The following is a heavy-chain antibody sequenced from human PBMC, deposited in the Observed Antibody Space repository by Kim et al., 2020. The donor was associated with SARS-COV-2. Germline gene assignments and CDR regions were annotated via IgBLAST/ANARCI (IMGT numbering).Heavy chain of an antibody. CDR3: ARAAYSSSLLAGYDY. D-gene: IGHD6-13*01. J-gene: IGHJ4*02. CDR2: IYTSGST. V-gene: IGHV4-4*07. CDR1: GGSISSYY. Sequence: SETLSLTCTVSGGSISSYYWSWIRQPAGKGLEWIGRIYTSGSTNYNPSLKSRVTMSVDTSKNQFSLKLSSVTAADTAGYYCARAAYSSSLLAGYDYWGQGTLVTVSS.